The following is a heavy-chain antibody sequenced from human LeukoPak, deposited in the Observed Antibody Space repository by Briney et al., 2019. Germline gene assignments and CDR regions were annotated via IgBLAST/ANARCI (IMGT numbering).Heavy chain of an antibody. J-gene: IGHJ4*02. V-gene: IGHV3-7*05. D-gene: IGHD6-13*01. CDR3: VRSSSWSNFDY. Sequence: PGGSLRLSCAASGFTFSSYWMSWVRQAPGKGLEWVANIKEDGSEKHYVDSVKGRFTTSRDNAKNSLYLQMSSLRGDDTAVDYCVRSSSWSNFDYWGQGTLVTVSS. CDR2: IKEDGSEK. CDR1: GFTFSSYW.